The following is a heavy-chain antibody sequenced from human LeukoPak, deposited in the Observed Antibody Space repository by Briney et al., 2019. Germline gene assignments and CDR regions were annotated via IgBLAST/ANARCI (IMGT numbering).Heavy chain of an antibody. CDR2: ISSSSSYI. D-gene: IGHD1-26*01. CDR3: ARDSFGIVGAWTVDY. V-gene: IGHV3-21*01. Sequence: GGSLRLSCAASGFTFSSYSMNWVRQAPGKGLEWVSSISSSSSYIYYADSVKGRFTISRDNAKNSLYLQMNSLRAEDTAVYYCARDSFGIVGAWTVDYWGQGTLVTVSS. J-gene: IGHJ4*02. CDR1: GFTFSSYS.